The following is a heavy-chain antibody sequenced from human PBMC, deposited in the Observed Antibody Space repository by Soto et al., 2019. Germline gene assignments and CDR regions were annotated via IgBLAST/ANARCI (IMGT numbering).Heavy chain of an antibody. CDR1: GFSLSNARMG. CDR2: IFSNDEK. CDR3: ARIEPYYDFWSGYFANWFDP. V-gene: IGHV2-26*01. J-gene: IGHJ5*02. Sequence: SGPTLVNPTETLTLTCTVSGFSLSNARMGVSWIRQPPGKALEWLAHIFSNDEKSYSTSLKSRLTISKDTSKSQVVLTMTNMDPVDTATYYCARIEPYYDFWSGYFANWFDPWGQGTLVTVSS. D-gene: IGHD3-3*01.